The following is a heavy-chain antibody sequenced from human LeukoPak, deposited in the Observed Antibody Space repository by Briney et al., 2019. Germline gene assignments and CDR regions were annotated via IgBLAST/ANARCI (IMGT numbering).Heavy chain of an antibody. D-gene: IGHD3-22*01. CDR1: GGSISSYY. CDR2: IYYSGST. V-gene: IGHV4-59*12. CDR3: ARRYNYCDSSGYLGY. Sequence: SETLSLTCTVSGGSISSYYWSWIRQPPGKGLEWLGYIYYSGSTNYNPSLKSRVTISVDTSKNQFSLKLSSVTAADTAVYYCARRYNYCDSSGYLGYWGQGTLVTVSS. J-gene: IGHJ4*02.